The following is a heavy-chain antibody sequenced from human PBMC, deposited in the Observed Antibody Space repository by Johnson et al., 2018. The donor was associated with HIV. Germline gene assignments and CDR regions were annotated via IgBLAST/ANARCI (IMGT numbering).Heavy chain of an antibody. Sequence: VQLVESGGGLVQPGGSLTLSCTASGFPFSSSWMHWVRQAPGKGLVWVSRINSDGGSTAYADSVKGRFTISRDNTKDTLSLQMSSLRVEDTGVYYCARRAHDAFDIWGQGTMVTVSS. J-gene: IGHJ3*02. CDR3: ARRAHDAFDI. CDR2: INSDGGST. CDR1: GFPFSSSW. V-gene: IGHV3-74*03.